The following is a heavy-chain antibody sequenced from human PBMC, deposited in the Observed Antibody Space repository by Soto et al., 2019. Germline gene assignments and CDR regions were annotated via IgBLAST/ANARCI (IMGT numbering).Heavy chain of an antibody. CDR2: IYYSKNT. CDR1: GGSISSSSNH. CDR3: ATHPPYGPLDH. Sequence: QLQLQESGPGLVKPSETLSLTCTVSGGSISSSSNHWGWIRQPPGKGLEWIGNIYYSKNTYYNPPLKSRVTISVDTSKNQFSLRLTSVTAADTAVYYCATHPPYGPLDHWGQGTLVTVSS. V-gene: IGHV4-39*01. D-gene: IGHD4-17*01. J-gene: IGHJ4*02.